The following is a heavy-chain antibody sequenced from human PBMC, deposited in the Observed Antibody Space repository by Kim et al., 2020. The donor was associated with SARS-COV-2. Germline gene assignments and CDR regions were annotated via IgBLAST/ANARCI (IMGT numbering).Heavy chain of an antibody. CDR3: ARDHYDARFDP. CDR1: GGSISSYY. CDR2: IYYSGST. Sequence: SETLSLTCTVSGGSISSYYWSWIRQPPGKGLEWIGYIYYSGSTNYNPSLKSRVTISVDTSKNQFSLKLSSVTAADTAVYYCARDHYDARFDPWGQGTLVT. D-gene: IGHD5-12*01. J-gene: IGHJ5*02. V-gene: IGHV4-59*01.